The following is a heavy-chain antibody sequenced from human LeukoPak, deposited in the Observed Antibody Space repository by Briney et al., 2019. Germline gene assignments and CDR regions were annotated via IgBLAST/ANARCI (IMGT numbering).Heavy chain of an antibody. D-gene: IGHD2/OR15-2a*01. CDR2: IYYNANT. CDR1: GDSVTAVGSY. V-gene: IGHV4-39*02. J-gene: IGHJ4*02. Sequence: SETLSLTCNVSGDSVTAVGSYWGWVRQSPGKGLEWVGSIYYNANTYYKPSLKSRVSISVDTSKNHFSLKLTSVTAADTAVYYCARLQLGYCHSRSCPDYWGQGTLVTVSS. CDR3: ARLQLGYCHSRSCPDY.